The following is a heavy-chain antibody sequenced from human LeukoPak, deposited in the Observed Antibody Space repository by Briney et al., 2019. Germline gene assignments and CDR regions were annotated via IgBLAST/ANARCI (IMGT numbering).Heavy chain of an antibody. D-gene: IGHD2-15*01. CDR1: GGSISSYY. CDR2: IYYSGST. CDR3: ARDLKGYCSGGSCYDAFDI. Sequence: SETLSLTCTVSGGSISSYYWSWIRQPPGKGLEWIGYIYYSGSTNYNPSLKSRVTISVDTSKNQFSLKLSSVTAADTAVYYCARDLKGYCSGGSCYDAFDIWGQGTMVTVSS. V-gene: IGHV4-59*01. J-gene: IGHJ3*02.